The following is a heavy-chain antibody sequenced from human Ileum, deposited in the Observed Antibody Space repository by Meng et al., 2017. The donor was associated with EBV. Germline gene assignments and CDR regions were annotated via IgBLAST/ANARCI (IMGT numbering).Heavy chain of an antibody. Sequence: QLQVPRSGPGLVKPSETLSRTCTVSGVSIDRSSDNWGWIRQSPGKGLEWMGTIYYSGTTYYNPSLKSRVTISVDTSKNQFSLKLSSVTAADTAVYYCARGYSSGWYYFDSWGQGTLVTVSS. CDR1: GVSIDRSSDN. J-gene: IGHJ4*02. CDR2: IYYSGTT. D-gene: IGHD6-19*01. CDR3: ARGYSSGWYYFDS. V-gene: IGHV4-39*01.